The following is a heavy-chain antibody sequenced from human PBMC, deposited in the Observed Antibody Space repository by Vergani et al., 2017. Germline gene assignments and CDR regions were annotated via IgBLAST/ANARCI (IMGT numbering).Heavy chain of an antibody. CDR1: GGTFSSYA. D-gene: IGHD3-22*01. CDR2: IIPIFGTA. CDR3: ARARATDQHYYDSSVYYSDDAFDI. J-gene: IGHJ3*02. Sequence: QVQLVQSGAEVKKPGSSVKVSCKASGGTFSSYAISWVRQAPGQGLEWMGRIIPIFGTANYAQKFQGRVTITADESTSTAYMELSSLRSEDTAVYSCARARATDQHYYDSSVYYSDDAFDIWGQGTMVTVSS. V-gene: IGHV1-69*18.